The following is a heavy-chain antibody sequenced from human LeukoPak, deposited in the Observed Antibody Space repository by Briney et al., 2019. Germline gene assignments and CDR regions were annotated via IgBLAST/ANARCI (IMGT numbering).Heavy chain of an antibody. D-gene: IGHD4-17*01. CDR3: VALGDYAPIGLDY. CDR2: IYHTGST. V-gene: IGHV4-59*08. J-gene: IGHJ4*02. Sequence: SETLSLTCTVSGGSISSRYWTWIRQPPGKGLEWIGYIYHTGSTKCSPSLKSRVTMSVDTSKNQFSLRLSSVTAADTAVYYCVALGDYAPIGLDYWGQGTLVSVSS. CDR1: GGSISSRY.